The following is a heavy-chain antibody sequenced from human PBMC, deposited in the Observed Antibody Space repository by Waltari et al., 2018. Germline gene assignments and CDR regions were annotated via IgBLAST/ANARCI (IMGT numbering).Heavy chain of an antibody. D-gene: IGHD2-21*01. V-gene: IGHV3-15*01. Sequence: EVQLMESGGGLVKPGGSLRLSCAASGFTFSNAWMSWVRQAPGKGLEWVGRIKSKPDGGTTDYAAPVKGRFTISRDDSKNTLYLQMNSLKTEDTAVYYCTTDSHHIRRFDPWGQGTLVTVSS. J-gene: IGHJ5*02. CDR1: GFTFSNAW. CDR2: IKSKPDGGTT. CDR3: TTDSHHIRRFDP.